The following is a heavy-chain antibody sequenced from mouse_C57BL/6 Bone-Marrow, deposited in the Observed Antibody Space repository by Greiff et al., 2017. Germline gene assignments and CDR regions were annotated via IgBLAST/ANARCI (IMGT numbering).Heavy chain of an antibody. CDR2: IYPGGGYT. V-gene: IGHV1-63*01. J-gene: IGHJ2*01. D-gene: IGHD1-1*01. CDR3: ARSSQYYFDY. CDR1: GYTFTNYW. Sequence: QVQLQQSGAELVRPGTSVKMSCKASGYTFTNYWIGWAKQRPGHGLEWIGDIYPGGGYTNYNEKFKGKDTLTADKSSSTAYMQFSSLTSEDSAIYYCARSSQYYFDYWGQGTTLTVSS.